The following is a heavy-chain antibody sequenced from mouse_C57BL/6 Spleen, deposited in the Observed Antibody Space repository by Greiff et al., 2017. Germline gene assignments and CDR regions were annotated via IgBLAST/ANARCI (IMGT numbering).Heavy chain of an antibody. CDR2: IYPGDGDT. V-gene: IGHV1-82*01. J-gene: IGHJ2*01. CDR3: ATLYDGYWDY. CDR1: GYAFSSSW. Sequence: VQLQQSGPELVKPGASVKISCKASGYAFSSSWMNWVKQRPGKGLEWIGRIYPGDGDTNYNGKFKGKATLTADKSSSTAYMQLSSLTSEDSAVYFCATLYDGYWDYWGQGTTLTVSS. D-gene: IGHD2-3*01.